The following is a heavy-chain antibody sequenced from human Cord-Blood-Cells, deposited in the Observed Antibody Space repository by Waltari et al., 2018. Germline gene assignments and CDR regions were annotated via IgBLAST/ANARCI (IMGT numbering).Heavy chain of an antibody. J-gene: IGHJ5*02. D-gene: IGHD3-10*01. CDR2: IYYSGST. Sequence: QVQLQESGPGLVKPSETLSLPCTAPGGTTSSYYWSWIRQPPGKGLEWIGYIYYSGSTNYNPSLKSRVTISVDTSKNQFSLKLSSVTAADTAVYYCARGVGYWFDPWGQGTLVTVSS. CDR3: ARGVGYWFDP. V-gene: IGHV4-59*01. CDR1: GGTTSSYY.